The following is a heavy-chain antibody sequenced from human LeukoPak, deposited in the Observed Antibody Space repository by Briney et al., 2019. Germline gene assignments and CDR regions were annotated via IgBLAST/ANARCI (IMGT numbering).Heavy chain of an antibody. Sequence: SETLSLTCTVSGGSISNSGYYWGWIRQPPGKGLEWIGNIYYSGSTYYNSSLKSRVTISVDTSKNQFSLKLTSVTAADTAVYYCASSPRLTTSWFLFDSWGHGTLVTVSS. CDR1: GGSISNSGYY. CDR2: IYYSGST. D-gene: IGHD2-2*01. CDR3: ASSPRLTTSWFLFDS. J-gene: IGHJ5*01. V-gene: IGHV4-39*01.